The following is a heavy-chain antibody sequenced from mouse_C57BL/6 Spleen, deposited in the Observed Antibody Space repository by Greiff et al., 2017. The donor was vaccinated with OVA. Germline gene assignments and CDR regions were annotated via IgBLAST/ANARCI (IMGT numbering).Heavy chain of an antibody. CDR2: ISSGGSYT. CDR1: GFTFSSYG. Sequence: EVKVVESGGDLVKPGGSLKLSCAASGFTFSSYGMSWVRQTPDKRLEWVATISSGGSYTYYPDSVKGRFTISRDNAKNTLYLQMSSLKSEDTAMYYCARHGITTVVERYFDYWGQGTTLTVSS. J-gene: IGHJ2*01. D-gene: IGHD1-1*01. CDR3: ARHGITTVVERYFDY. V-gene: IGHV5-6*01.